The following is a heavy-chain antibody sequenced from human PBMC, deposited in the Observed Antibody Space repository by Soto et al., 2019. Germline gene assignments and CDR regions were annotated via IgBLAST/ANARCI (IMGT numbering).Heavy chain of an antibody. CDR1: GFTFSSYS. D-gene: IGHD2-8*01. CDR2: ISSSSSTI. J-gene: IGHJ5*01. V-gene: IGHV3-48*01. CDR3: ARLIGDSWLDS. Sequence: GGSLRLSCSASGFTFSSYSMNWVRQAPGKGLEWVSYISSSSSTIYYAVSVKGRITINADTSNNQLSLQLNSVTPDDTAVYYCARLIGDSWLDSWGQGTLVTVSS.